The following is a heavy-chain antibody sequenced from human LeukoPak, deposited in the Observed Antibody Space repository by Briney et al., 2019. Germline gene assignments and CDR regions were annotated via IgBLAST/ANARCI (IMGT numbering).Heavy chain of an antibody. V-gene: IGHV4-34*01. CDR3: ARGRRIAVAGPFDY. CDR1: GGSFSGYY. Sequence: ASETLSLTCAVYGGSFSGYYWSWIRQPPGKGLEWIGEINHSGSTYYNPSLKSRVTISVDTSKNQFSLKLSSVTAADTAVYYCARGRRIAVAGPFDYWGQGTLVTVSS. J-gene: IGHJ4*02. D-gene: IGHD6-19*01. CDR2: INHSGST.